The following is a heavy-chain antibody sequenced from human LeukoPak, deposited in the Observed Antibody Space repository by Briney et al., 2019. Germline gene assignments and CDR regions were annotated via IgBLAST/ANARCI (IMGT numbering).Heavy chain of an antibody. D-gene: IGHD2-8*01. CDR3: AREDCTNGVCYPGDY. CDR2: ISGYTGDT. V-gene: IGHV1-18*01. CDR1: GYTFTSYG. Sequence: ASVKVSCKASGYTFTSYGISWVRQAPGQGLEWMGWISGYTGDTKYAQKLQGRVNMTTDTSTSTAYMELRSLRSDDTAVYYCAREDCTNGVCYPGDYWGQGTLVTVSS. J-gene: IGHJ4*02.